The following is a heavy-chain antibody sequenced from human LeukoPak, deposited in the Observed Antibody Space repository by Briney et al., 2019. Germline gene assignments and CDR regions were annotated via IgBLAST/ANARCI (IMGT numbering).Heavy chain of an antibody. D-gene: IGHD4-23*01. Sequence: SETLSLTCTVSGASVSSYYWSWIRQPPGEGLECIGNIYYSGNTNYKSSLKSRVTISVDTSKNQFSLKLRSMTAADTAVYYCVRQNYGGSFDYWGQGTLVTVSS. CDR1: GASVSSYY. J-gene: IGHJ4*02. V-gene: IGHV4-59*08. CDR3: VRQNYGGSFDY. CDR2: IYYSGNT.